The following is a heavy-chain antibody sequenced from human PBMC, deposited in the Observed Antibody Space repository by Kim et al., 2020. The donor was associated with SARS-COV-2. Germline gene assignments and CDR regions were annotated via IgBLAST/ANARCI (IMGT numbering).Heavy chain of an antibody. CDR1: GDSVSSNSAA. D-gene: IGHD1-26*01. CDR2: TYYRSKWYN. Sequence: SQTLSLTCAISGDSVSSNSAAWNWIRQSPSRGLEWLGRTYYRSKWYNDYAVSVKSRITINPDTSKNQFSLQLNSVTPEDTAVYYCARSVVGAIGRGFFSHPREFDYWGQGTLVTVSS. V-gene: IGHV6-1*01. J-gene: IGHJ4*02. CDR3: ARSVVGAIGRGFFSHPREFDY.